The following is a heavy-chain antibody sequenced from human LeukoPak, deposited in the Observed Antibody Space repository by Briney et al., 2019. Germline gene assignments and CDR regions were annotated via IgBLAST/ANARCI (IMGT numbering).Heavy chain of an antibody. CDR3: ARYSLSPHSSDWYGEFDY. Sequence: SETLSLTCTVSGGSISSYYWSWIRQPPGKGLEWIGYIYYSGSTNYNPSLKSRVTISVDTSKNQFSLKLSSVTAADTAVYYCARYSLSPHSSDWYGEFDYWGQGTLVTVSS. CDR1: GGSISSYY. CDR2: IYYSGST. J-gene: IGHJ4*02. D-gene: IGHD6-19*01. V-gene: IGHV4-59*08.